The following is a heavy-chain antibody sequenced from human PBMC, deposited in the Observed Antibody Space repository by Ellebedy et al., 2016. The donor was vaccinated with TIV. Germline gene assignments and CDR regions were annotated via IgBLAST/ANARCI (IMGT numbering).Heavy chain of an antibody. CDR2: IIPIFGTA. V-gene: IGHV1-69*13. CDR3: ARGVGVTTSSRGVN. Sequence: SVKISCXASGGTFSSYAISWVRQAPGQGLEWMGGIIPIFGTANYAQKFQGRVTITADESTSTAYMELSSLRSEDTAVYYCARGVGVTTSSRGVNWGQGTLVTVSS. CDR1: GGTFSSYA. D-gene: IGHD4-17*01. J-gene: IGHJ4*02.